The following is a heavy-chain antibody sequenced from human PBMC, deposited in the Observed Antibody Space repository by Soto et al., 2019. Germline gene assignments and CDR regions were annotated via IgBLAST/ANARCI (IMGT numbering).Heavy chain of an antibody. CDR1: GGSISSGGYY. Sequence: SETLSLTCTVSGGSISSGGYYWSWIRQHPGKGLEWIGYIYYSGSTYYNPSLKSRVTISVDTSKNQFSLKLSSVTAADTAVYYCARGIQLWLPFDYWGQGTLVTVS. J-gene: IGHJ4*02. CDR2: IYYSGST. CDR3: ARGIQLWLPFDY. V-gene: IGHV4-31*03. D-gene: IGHD5-18*01.